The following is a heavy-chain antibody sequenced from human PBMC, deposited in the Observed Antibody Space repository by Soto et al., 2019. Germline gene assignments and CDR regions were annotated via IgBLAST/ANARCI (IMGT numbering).Heavy chain of an antibody. D-gene: IGHD3-10*01. CDR3: ARLERDYYYGSGSYTGWFDP. CDR1: GGSISSYY. V-gene: IGHV4-59*08. J-gene: IGHJ5*02. Sequence: SETLSLTCTVSGGSISSYYWSWIRQPPGKGLEWIGYIYYSGSTNYNPSLKSRVTISVDTSKNQFSLKLSSVTAADTAVYYCARLERDYYYGSGSYTGWFDPWGQGTLVTVSS. CDR2: IYYSGST.